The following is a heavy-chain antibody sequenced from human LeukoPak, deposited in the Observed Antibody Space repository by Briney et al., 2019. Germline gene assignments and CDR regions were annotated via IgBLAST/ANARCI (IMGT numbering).Heavy chain of an antibody. J-gene: IGHJ4*02. CDR1: GFTFSSYN. CDR3: ALGEGDIDY. V-gene: IGHV3-21*01. CDR2: ITSGSSYI. Sequence: GGSLRLSCAASGFTFSSYNMNWVRQAPGKGLEWVSSITSGSSYIYYADSVKGRFTISRDNAKNSLYLQMNSLRAEGTAVYYCALGEGDIDYWGQGTLVTVSS. D-gene: IGHD3-10*01.